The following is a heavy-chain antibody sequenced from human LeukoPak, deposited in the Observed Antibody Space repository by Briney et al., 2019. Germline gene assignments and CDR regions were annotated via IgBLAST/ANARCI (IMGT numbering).Heavy chain of an antibody. D-gene: IGHD2/OR15-2a*01. V-gene: IGHV3-30*02. CDR2: IRFDGSNK. J-gene: IGHJ5*02. CDR3: AKDDTLWGWFDP. CDR1: GFTFSTYG. Sequence: PGGSLRLSCAASGFTFSTYGMHWVRQAPGKGLEWVSFIRFDGSNKYYADSVKGRFTISRDNSKNTLYLQMNSLRAEDTAVYYCAKDDTLWGWFDPWGQGTLVTVSS.